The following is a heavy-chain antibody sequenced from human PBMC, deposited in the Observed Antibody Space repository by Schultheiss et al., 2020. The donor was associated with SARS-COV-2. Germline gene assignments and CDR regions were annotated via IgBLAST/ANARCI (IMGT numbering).Heavy chain of an antibody. CDR3: ARGGPYRPVTTLSRGRNWFDP. CDR2: IYYSGST. V-gene: IGHV4-39*07. Sequence: SETLSLTCTVSGGSISSGGYYWGWIRQPPGKGLEWIGSIYYSGSTYYNPSLKSRVTISVDTSKNQFSLKLSSVTAADTAVYYCARGGPYRPVTTLSRGRNWFDPWGQGTLVTVSS. CDR1: GGSISSGGYY. D-gene: IGHD4-17*01. J-gene: IGHJ5*02.